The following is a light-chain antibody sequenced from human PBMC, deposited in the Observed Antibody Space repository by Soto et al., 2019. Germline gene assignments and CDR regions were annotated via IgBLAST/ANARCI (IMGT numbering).Light chain of an antibody. V-gene: IGKV3-11*01. CDR3: QQRSNWPPT. CDR2: DAS. Sequence: EIVLTQSPATLSLSPGERATLSCRASQSVSSYLAWYQQKPGQAPRLLIYDASNRATGIPARFSGSGSATHFTLTISSLEPEDFAVYYCQQRSNWPPTFGQGTTVEIK. J-gene: IGKJ1*01. CDR1: QSVSSY.